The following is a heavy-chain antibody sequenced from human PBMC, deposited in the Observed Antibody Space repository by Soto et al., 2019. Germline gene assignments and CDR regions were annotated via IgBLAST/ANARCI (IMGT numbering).Heavy chain of an antibody. CDR2: IYYSGST. V-gene: IGHV4-39*01. D-gene: IGHD3-22*01. CDR1: GDSITISTYY. J-gene: IGHJ4*02. Sequence: SETWSLTCTVSGDSITISTYYGGGIRQPPGKGLEWIGSIYYSGSTYYTPSLNSRVTISVDTSRIHFSLKLISVTAADTAVYYCARQSYDSSDYFDYWGQGTLVTVSS. CDR3: ARQSYDSSDYFDY.